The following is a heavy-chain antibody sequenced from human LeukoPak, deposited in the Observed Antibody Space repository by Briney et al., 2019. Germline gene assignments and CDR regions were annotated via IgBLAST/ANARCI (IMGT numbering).Heavy chain of an antibody. CDR1: GFPFSSYA. J-gene: IGHJ3*02. D-gene: IGHD3-22*01. Sequence: GGSLRLSCAASGFPFSSYAMHWVRQAPGKGLEWVAVISYDGSNKYYADSVKGRFTISRDNSKNTLYLQMNSLRAEDTAVYYCARDPLSYDSSGSDAFDIWGQGTMVTVSS. CDR2: ISYDGSNK. CDR3: ARDPLSYDSSGSDAFDI. V-gene: IGHV3-30-3*01.